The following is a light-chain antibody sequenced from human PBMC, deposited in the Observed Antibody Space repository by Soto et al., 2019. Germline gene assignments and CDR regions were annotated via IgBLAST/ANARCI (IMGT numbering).Light chain of an antibody. Sequence: QSALTQPASVSGSPGQSITISCTGTSSDVGGYNYISWYQQHPGKAPKFIIYDVRNRPSGVSNRFSGSRSGNTASLTISGLQAEDEADYYCSSYTSSNTVIFGGGTKLPS. CDR3: SSYTSSNTVI. J-gene: IGLJ2*01. V-gene: IGLV2-14*03. CDR1: SSDVGGYNY. CDR2: DVR.